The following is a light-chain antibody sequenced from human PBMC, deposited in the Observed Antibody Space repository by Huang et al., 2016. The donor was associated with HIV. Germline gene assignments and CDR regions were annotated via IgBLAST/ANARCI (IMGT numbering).Light chain of an antibody. J-gene: IGKJ5*01. CDR2: LFS. V-gene: IGKV2-28*01. CDR3: MQALRTPRT. CDR1: QSLLHSNGYNY. Sequence: DFVMTQSPLSLSVTPGEPASISCRSSQSLLHSNGYNYLDWYLQKTGQSPQLLISLFSNRASGVPDRFSGSGSVTYFTLKITRVEAEDVGIYYCMQALRTPRTFGQGTRLEMK.